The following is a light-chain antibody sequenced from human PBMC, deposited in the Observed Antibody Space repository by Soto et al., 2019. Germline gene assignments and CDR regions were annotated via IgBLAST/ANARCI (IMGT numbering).Light chain of an antibody. CDR1: LGISSY. J-gene: IGKJ4*01. CDR2: AAS. Sequence: DIQLTQSPSFLSASVGDRVTITCRASLGISSYLAWYQQKPGKAPKLLIYAASTLQSGVPSRFSGSGSGTDFTLTISSLQPEDFATYYCQQLNSYPLTFVGGTKVEIK. CDR3: QQLNSYPLT. V-gene: IGKV1-9*01.